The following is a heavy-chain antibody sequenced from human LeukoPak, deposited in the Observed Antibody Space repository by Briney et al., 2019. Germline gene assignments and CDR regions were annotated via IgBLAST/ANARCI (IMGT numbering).Heavy chain of an antibody. J-gene: IGHJ4*02. CDR1: GFTVSSNY. CDR2: IYSGGST. CDR3: ARDRYGGNSLDY. Sequence: GGSLRLSCAASGFTVSSNYMSWVRQAPGKGLEWVSVIYSGGSTYYADSVKGRFTIPRDNSKNTLYLQMNSLRAEDTAVYYCARDRYGGNSLDYWGQGTLVTVSP. V-gene: IGHV3-66*01. D-gene: IGHD4-23*01.